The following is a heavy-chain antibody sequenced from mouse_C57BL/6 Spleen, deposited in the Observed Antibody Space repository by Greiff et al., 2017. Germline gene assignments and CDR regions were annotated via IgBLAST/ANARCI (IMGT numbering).Heavy chain of an antibody. CDR3: TSYGDY. V-gene: IGHV1-15*01. CDR2: IDPETGGT. J-gene: IGHJ4*01. Sequence: VQLQESGAELVRPGASVTLSCKASGYTFTDYEMHWVKQTPVHGLEWIGAIDPETGGTAYNQKFKGKAILTADKSSSTAYMELRSLTSEDSAVYYCTSYGDYWGQGTSVTVSS. D-gene: IGHD1-1*01. CDR1: GYTFTDYE.